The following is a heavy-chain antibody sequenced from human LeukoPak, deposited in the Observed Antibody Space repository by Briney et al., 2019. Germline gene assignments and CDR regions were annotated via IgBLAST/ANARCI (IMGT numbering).Heavy chain of an antibody. CDR2: IYHSGST. D-gene: IGHD4-17*01. J-gene: IGHJ4*02. CDR3: ASWASYGDYVDDY. CDR1: GYSISSNYY. Sequence: SETLSLTCTVSGYSISSNYYWGWIRQPPGKGLEWIGSIYHSGSTYYNPSLKSRVTISVDTSKNQFSLNLSSVTAADTAVYYCASWASYGDYVDDYWGQGTLVTVSS. V-gene: IGHV4-38-2*02.